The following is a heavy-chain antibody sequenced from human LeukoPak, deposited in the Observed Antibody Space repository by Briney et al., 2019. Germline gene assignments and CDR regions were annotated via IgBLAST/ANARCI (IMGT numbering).Heavy chain of an antibody. Sequence: GGSLRLSCTASGFTFSDSYMTWIRQAPGKGLEWVSYISNSGREINYADSVKGRFTISRDNAENSLYLQMTSLRAEDTAVYYCARMAVAGRGPIDYWGQGTLVTVSS. CDR1: GFTFSDSY. D-gene: IGHD6-19*01. V-gene: IGHV3-11*06. CDR2: ISNSGREI. CDR3: ARMAVAGRGPIDY. J-gene: IGHJ4*02.